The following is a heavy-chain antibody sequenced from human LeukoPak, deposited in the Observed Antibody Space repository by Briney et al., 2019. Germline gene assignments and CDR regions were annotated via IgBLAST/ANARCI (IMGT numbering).Heavy chain of an antibody. Sequence: GRSLRLSCAASVFTFDDYAMHWVRQAPGKGLEGVSGISWNSGSIGYADSMKGRFTISRDNAKNSLYLQMNSLRAEDTALYYCAKGLSSSWYSDYFDYWGQGTLVTVSS. J-gene: IGHJ4*02. CDR2: ISWNSGSI. D-gene: IGHD6-13*01. V-gene: IGHV3-9*01. CDR3: AKGLSSSWYSDYFDY. CDR1: VFTFDDYA.